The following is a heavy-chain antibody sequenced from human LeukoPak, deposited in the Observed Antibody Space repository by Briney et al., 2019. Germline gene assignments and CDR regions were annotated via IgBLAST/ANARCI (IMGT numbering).Heavy chain of an antibody. CDR2: IYYSGNT. V-gene: IGHV4-39*07. CDR1: GGSISSSSYY. Sequence: SETLSLTCTVSGGSISSSSYYWGWIRQPPGKGLEWIGSIYYSGNTYYNPSLKSRVTISVDTSKNQFSLKLSSVTAADTAVYYCARGGSSGSEFDYWGQGTLVTVSS. CDR3: ARGGSSGSEFDY. J-gene: IGHJ4*02. D-gene: IGHD6-19*01.